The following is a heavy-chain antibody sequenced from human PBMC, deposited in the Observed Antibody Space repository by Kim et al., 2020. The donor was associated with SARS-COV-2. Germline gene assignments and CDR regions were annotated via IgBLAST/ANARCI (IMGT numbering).Heavy chain of an antibody. J-gene: IGHJ5*02. Sequence: KYSQKFQGRVTLTRDTAASTAYMDLSSLRSEDTAVYYGARDGAAYRNWFDPWGQGTLVTVSS. CDR3: ARDGAAYRNWFDP. V-gene: IGHV1-3*01. D-gene: IGHD2-15*01.